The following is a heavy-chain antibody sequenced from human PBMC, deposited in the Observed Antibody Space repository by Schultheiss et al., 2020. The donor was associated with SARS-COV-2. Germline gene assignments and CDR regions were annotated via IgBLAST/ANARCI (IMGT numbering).Heavy chain of an antibody. V-gene: IGHV4-59*12. Sequence: SETLSLTCTVSGGSISSYYWSWIRQPPGKGLEWIGYIHYSGSTNYNPSLKSRVTISVDTSKNQFSLKLSSVTAADTAVYYCARGRGSSGWYYFDYWGQGTLVTVSS. D-gene: IGHD6-19*01. CDR2: IHYSGST. CDR1: GGSISSYY. J-gene: IGHJ4*02. CDR3: ARGRGSSGWYYFDY.